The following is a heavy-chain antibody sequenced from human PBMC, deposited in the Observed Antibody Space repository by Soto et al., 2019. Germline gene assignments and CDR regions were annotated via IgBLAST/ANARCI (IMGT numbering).Heavy chain of an antibody. CDR3: ARGHQLLLVGGAYSGYDLPKNYYYYYMDV. D-gene: IGHD5-12*01. Sequence: GASVKVSCKASGYTFTSYAMHWVRQAPGQRLEWMGWINAGNGNTKYSQKFQGRVTITRDTSASTAYMELSSLRSEDTAVYYCARGHQLLLVGGAYSGYDLPKNYYYYYMDVWGKGTTVTVSS. J-gene: IGHJ6*03. V-gene: IGHV1-3*01. CDR2: INAGNGNT. CDR1: GYTFTSYA.